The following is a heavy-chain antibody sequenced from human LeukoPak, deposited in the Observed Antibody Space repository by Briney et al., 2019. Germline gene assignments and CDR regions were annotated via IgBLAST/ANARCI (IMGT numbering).Heavy chain of an antibody. V-gene: IGHV3-21*01. CDR2: ISSSSSYI. Sequence: PGGSLRLSCAASGFTFSSYSMNWVRQAPGKGREWVSSISSSSSYIYYADSVKGRFTISRDNAKNSLYLQMNSLRAEDTAVYYCARGRGRLLWFGESLRYYMDVWGKGTTVTISS. J-gene: IGHJ6*03. CDR1: GFTFSSYS. D-gene: IGHD3-10*01. CDR3: ARGRGRLLWFGESLRYYMDV.